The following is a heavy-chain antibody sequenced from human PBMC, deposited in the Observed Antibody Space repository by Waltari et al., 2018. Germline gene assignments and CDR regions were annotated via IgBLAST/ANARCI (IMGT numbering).Heavy chain of an antibody. D-gene: IGHD5-12*01. CDR1: GFTFRDHW. Sequence: VQLVESGGGLVQPGGSLRLSCAASGFTFRDHWMTWVRQAPGRGLEWVANIKEDESETWYQDSVNGRFTISRDKAKNSLYLQMNSLRAEDTAVYYCARDTVDSGYVGFYFDYWGQGTLVTVSS. CDR2: IKEDESET. V-gene: IGHV3-7*01. J-gene: IGHJ4*02. CDR3: ARDTVDSGYVGFYFDY.